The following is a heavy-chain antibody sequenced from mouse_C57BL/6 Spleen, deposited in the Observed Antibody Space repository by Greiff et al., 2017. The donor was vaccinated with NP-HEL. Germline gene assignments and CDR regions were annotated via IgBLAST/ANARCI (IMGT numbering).Heavy chain of an antibody. CDR2: IYPGSGST. J-gene: IGHJ3*01. D-gene: IGHD2-5*01. CDR1: GYTFTSYW. V-gene: IGHV1-55*01. CDR3: ARTYYSNFVFAY. Sequence: QVQLKQPGAELVKPGASVKMSCKASGYTFTSYWITWVKQRPGQGLEWIGDIYPGSGSTNYNEKFKSKATLTVDTSSSTAYMQLSSLTSEDSAVYYCARTYYSNFVFAYWGQGTLVTVSA.